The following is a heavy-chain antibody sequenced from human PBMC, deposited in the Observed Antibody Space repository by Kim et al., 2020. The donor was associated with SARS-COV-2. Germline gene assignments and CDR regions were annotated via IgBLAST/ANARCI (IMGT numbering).Heavy chain of an antibody. D-gene: IGHD5-18*01. Sequence: VGSLRLSCAASGFTFSSYGMHWVRQAPGKGLEWVAVISYDGSNKYYADSVKGRFTISRDNSKNTLYLQMNSLRAEDTAVYYCAKDGQDTAMVRGPFDYWG. J-gene: IGHJ4*01. CDR1: GFTFSSYG. V-gene: IGHV3-30*18. CDR2: ISYDGSNK. CDR3: AKDGQDTAMVRGPFDY.